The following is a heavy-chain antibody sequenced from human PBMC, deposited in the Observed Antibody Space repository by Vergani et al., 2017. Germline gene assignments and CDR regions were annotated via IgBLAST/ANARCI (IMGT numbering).Heavy chain of an antibody. Sequence: EVQLVESWGGLVQPGGSLRLSCAASGFTLGQYWMHWVRQTPGTGLEWVSRVKSDGNSAMYADSVKGRFTISRDNSKNTLYLEMKSLRVEDTAVYYCARARCGGACFMSNWLDTWGQGTLVSVSS. CDR1: GFTLGQYW. J-gene: IGHJ5*02. V-gene: IGHV3-74*03. D-gene: IGHD2-21*02. CDR3: ARARCGGACFMSNWLDT. CDR2: VKSDGNSA.